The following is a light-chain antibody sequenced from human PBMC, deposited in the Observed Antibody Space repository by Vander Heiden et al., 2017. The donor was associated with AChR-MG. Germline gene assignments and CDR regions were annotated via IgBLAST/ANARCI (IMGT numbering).Light chain of an antibody. Sequence: QSVLTQPPSVSGAPGQRVTISCSGSSSNIGTNSVNWYQQFPGKAPKVLISSSDQRPSGVRDRFSSSTSGTSAHLALSGLQSEDEADYYCAAWDVSLNGWVFGGGTKLTVL. V-gene: IGLV1-44*01. CDR3: AAWDVSLNGWV. CDR1: SSNIGTNS. J-gene: IGLJ3*02. CDR2: SSD.